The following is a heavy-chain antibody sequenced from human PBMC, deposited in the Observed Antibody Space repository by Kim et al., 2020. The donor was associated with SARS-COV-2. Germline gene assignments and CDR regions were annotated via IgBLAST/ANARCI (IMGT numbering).Heavy chain of an antibody. CDR1: GFTFSSYA. Sequence: GGSLRLSCAASGFTFSSYAMSWVRQAPGKGLEWVSAISGSGGSTYYADSVKGRFTISRDNSKNTLYLQMNSLRAEDTAVYYCAKAEVVINDGPVDYWGQGTLVTVSS. J-gene: IGHJ4*02. V-gene: IGHV3-23*01. CDR2: ISGSGGST. CDR3: AKAEVVINDGPVDY. D-gene: IGHD3-22*01.